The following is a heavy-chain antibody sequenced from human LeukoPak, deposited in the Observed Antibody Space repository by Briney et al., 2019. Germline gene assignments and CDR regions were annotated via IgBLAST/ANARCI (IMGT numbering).Heavy chain of an antibody. Sequence: SQTLSLTCSVSGGSVSHSSYYWAWIRQSPGKGLEWIATIYYAGNTHYNPSLRSRVTISMDMSKNHFSLKLSSVTAADTAVYYCARIGNNVGYYYYYFMDVWGKGTTVTVSS. CDR2: IYYAGNT. D-gene: IGHD2-8*01. CDR1: GGSVSHSSYY. V-gene: IGHV4-39*07. CDR3: ARIGNNVGYYYYYFMDV. J-gene: IGHJ6*03.